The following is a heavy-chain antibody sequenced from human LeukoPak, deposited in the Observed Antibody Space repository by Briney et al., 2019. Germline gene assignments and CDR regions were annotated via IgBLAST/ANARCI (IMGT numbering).Heavy chain of an antibody. CDR3: AKGYYGSGSYFPADY. Sequence: GGSLRLSCAASGFTFSSYGMHWVRQAPGKGLEWVAFIRYDGSNKYYADSVKGRFTISRDNSKNTLYLQMNSLRAEDTAVYYCAKGYYGSGSYFPADYWGQGTLVTVSS. V-gene: IGHV3-30*02. D-gene: IGHD3-10*01. CDR1: GFTFSSYG. CDR2: IRYDGSNK. J-gene: IGHJ4*02.